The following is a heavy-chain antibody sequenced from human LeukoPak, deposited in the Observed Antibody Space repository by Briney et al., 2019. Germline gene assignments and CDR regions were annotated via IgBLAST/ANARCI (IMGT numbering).Heavy chain of an antibody. CDR2: IIPILGIA. Sequence: SVTVSCKASGGTFSSYAISWVRQAPGQGLEWMGRIIPILGIANYAQKFQGRVTITADKSTSTAYMELSSLRSEDTAVYYCASRYDILTGYYNYYYYGMDVWGQGTTVTVSS. J-gene: IGHJ6*02. D-gene: IGHD3-9*01. V-gene: IGHV1-69*04. CDR3: ASRYDILTGYYNYYYYGMDV. CDR1: GGTFSSYA.